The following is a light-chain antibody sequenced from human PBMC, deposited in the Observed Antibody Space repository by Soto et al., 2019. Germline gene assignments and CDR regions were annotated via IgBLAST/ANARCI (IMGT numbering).Light chain of an antibody. J-gene: IGKJ2*02. CDR3: QQYNNWPSGT. Sequence: EIVMTQSPATLSVSPGERATLSCRASQSVSSNLAWYQQKPGQAPRLLIYGASTRATGIPARFSGSGSGTEFTLAISSLQSEDFAVYYRQQYNNWPSGTFGQGTKLEI. V-gene: IGKV3-15*01. CDR1: QSVSSN. CDR2: GAS.